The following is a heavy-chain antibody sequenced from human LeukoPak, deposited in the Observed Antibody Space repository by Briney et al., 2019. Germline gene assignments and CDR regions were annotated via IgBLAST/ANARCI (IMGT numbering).Heavy chain of an antibody. CDR1: GFTFDDYG. D-gene: IGHD3-9*01. CDR2: INWNGGST. Sequence: GGSLRPSCAASGFTFDDYGMSWVRQAPGKGLEWVSGINWNGGSTGYADSVKGRFTISRDNAKNSLYLQMNSLRAEDTALYYCARESYDILTGYYNVDYWGQGTLVTVSS. CDR3: ARESYDILTGYYNVDY. V-gene: IGHV3-20*04. J-gene: IGHJ4*02.